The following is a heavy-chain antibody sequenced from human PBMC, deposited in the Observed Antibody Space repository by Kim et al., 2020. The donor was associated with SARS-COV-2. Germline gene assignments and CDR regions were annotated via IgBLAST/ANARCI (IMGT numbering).Heavy chain of an antibody. CDR2: ISYDGSNK. Sequence: GGSLRLSCAASGFTFSSYAMHWVRQAPGKGLEWVAVISYDGSNKYYADSVKGRFTISRDNSKNTLYLQMNSLRAEDTAVYYCARGQYYDSSGYYRSLSIWGQGTMVTVSS. J-gene: IGHJ3*02. CDR3: ARGQYYDSSGYYRSLSI. D-gene: IGHD3-22*01. V-gene: IGHV3-30-3*01. CDR1: GFTFSSYA.